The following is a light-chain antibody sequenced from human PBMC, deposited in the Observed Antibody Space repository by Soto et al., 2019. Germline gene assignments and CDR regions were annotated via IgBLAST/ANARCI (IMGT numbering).Light chain of an antibody. J-gene: IGLJ3*02. CDR2: GNR. Sequence: QSVLTQPPSVSEGPGQRVTISCTGNNSNLGAGYDVHWYQQLPGAAPKLVIFGNRNRPSGVPERFSGSKSGTSASLAITGLQAEDEADYYCQAYDDSLTAFVFGGGTKLTVL. CDR1: NSNLGAGYD. CDR3: QAYDDSLTAFV. V-gene: IGLV1-40*01.